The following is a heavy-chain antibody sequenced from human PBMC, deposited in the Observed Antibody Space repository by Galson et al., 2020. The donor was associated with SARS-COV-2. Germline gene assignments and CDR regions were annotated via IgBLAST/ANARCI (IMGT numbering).Heavy chain of an antibody. D-gene: IGHD2-15*01. Sequence: SETLSLTCTVSGGSISSGGYYWSWIRQHPGKGLEWIGYIYYSGSTYYNPSLKSRVTISVDTSKNQFSLKLSSVTAADTAVYYCARASVVVAAIDYYYYYGMDVWGQGTTVTVSS. J-gene: IGHJ6*02. CDR1: GGSISSGGYY. CDR2: IYYSGST. CDR3: ARASVVVAAIDYYYYYGMDV. V-gene: IGHV4-31*03.